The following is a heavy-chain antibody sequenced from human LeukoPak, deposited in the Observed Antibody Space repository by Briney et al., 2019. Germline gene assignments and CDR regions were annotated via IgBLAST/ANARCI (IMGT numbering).Heavy chain of an antibody. V-gene: IGHV1-46*01. CDR1: GYTFTSYY. CDR3: ASYGGSGSSQTYYYYYYMDV. D-gene: IGHD3-10*01. CDR2: INPSGGST. J-gene: IGHJ6*03. Sequence: ASVKVSCKASGYTFTSYYMHWVRQAPGQGLEWMGIINPSGGSTSYAQKFQGRVTMTRDTSTSTVYMELSSLRSDDTAVYYCASYGGSGSSQTYYYYYYMDVWGKGTTVTVSS.